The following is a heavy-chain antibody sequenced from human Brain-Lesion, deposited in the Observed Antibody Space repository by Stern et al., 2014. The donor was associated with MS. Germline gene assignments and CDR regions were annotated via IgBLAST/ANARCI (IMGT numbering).Heavy chain of an antibody. Sequence: VQLVESGAEVKKPGSSVKVSCKTSGGTFSSYTITWVRQAPGQGLEWMGRIISLLDIADYAQKFQGRVTITADKSTSTAYMELSSLRSEGTAVYYCARESTGDAFDIWGQGTMVTVSS. CDR3: ARESTGDAFDI. CDR1: GGTFSSYT. CDR2: IISLLDIA. V-gene: IGHV1-69*09. J-gene: IGHJ3*02. D-gene: IGHD3-10*01.